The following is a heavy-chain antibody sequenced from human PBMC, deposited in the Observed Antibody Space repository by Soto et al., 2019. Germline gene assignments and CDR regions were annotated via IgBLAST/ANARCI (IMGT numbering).Heavy chain of an antibody. J-gene: IGHJ4*02. Sequence: PSETLSLTCTVSGGSISSSNYYWGWIRQPPGKGLEWIGNIYYSRSTYYNASLKSRVTISVDTSKNQFSLKLSSVTAADTAVYYCARRGSRMSGYSIRQYTSFDYWGQGILVTVS. V-gene: IGHV4-39*01. CDR1: GGSISSSNYY. CDR3: ARRGSRMSGYSIRQYTSFDY. CDR2: IYYSRST. D-gene: IGHD6-13*01.